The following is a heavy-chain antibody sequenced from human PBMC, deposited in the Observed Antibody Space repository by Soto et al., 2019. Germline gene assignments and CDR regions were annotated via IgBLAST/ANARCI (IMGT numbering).Heavy chain of an antibody. D-gene: IGHD2-15*01. J-gene: IGHJ5*02. CDR2: IYYSGTT. Sequence: KSSETLSLTCTVSGDSISRYYWSWIRQPPGKGLEWIGYIYYSGTTNYNPSLKSRVTISVDTSQSQFSLTLTAVTAADTAVYYCARNSYCSGGSCFWEFGWFDPWGQGTLVTVSS. V-gene: IGHV4-59*01. CDR3: ARNSYCSGGSCFWEFGWFDP. CDR1: GDSISRYY.